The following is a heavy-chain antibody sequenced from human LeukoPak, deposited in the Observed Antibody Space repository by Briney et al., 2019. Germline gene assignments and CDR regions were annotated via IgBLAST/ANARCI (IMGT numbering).Heavy chain of an antibody. CDR2: ISSSGSTI. CDR3: ARPQSPRSSGYAFDS. Sequence: GGSLRLSCAASGFTFSSYEMNWVRQAPGKGLEWVSYISSSGSTIYYADSVKGRFTISRDNAKNSLYLQMNSLRAEDTAVYYCARPQSPRSSGYAFDSWGQGTLVTVSP. V-gene: IGHV3-48*03. CDR1: GFTFSSYE. J-gene: IGHJ4*02. D-gene: IGHD5-12*01.